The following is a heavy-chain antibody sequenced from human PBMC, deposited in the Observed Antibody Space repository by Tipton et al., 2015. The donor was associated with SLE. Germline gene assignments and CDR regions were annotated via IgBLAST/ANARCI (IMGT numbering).Heavy chain of an antibody. CDR2: IYYSGST. D-gene: IGHD3-22*01. CDR1: GGSISSYY. Sequence: TLSLTCTVSGGSISSYYWSWIRQPPGKGLEWIGYIYYSGSTNYNPSLKSRVTISVDTSKNQFSLKLSSVTAADTAVYYCARGRSYYDSSGALDYWGQGTLVTVSS. CDR3: ARGRSYYDSSGALDY. V-gene: IGHV4-59*01. J-gene: IGHJ4*02.